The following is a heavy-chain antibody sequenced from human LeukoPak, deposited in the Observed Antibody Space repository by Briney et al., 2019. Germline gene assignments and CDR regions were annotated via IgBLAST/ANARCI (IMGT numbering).Heavy chain of an antibody. V-gene: IGHV1-46*01. CDR2: INPSGGST. CDR3: ARHYGNDILTESGFDP. D-gene: IGHD3-9*01. CDR1: GYTLTSYY. Sequence: ASVKVSCKASGYTLTSYYMHWVRQAPGQGLEWMGIINPSGGSTSYAQKFQGRVTMTRDMSTSTVYMELSSLRSEDTAVYYCARHYGNDILTESGFDPWGQGTLVTVSS. J-gene: IGHJ5*02.